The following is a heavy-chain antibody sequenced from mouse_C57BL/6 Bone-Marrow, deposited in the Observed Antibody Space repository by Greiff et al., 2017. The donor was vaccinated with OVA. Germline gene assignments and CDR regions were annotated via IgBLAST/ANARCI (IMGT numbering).Heavy chain of an antibody. V-gene: IGHV5-17*01. Sequence: EVHLVESGGGLVKPGGSLKLSCAASGFTFSDYGMHWVRQAPEKGLEWVAYISSGSSTIYYADTVKGRFTISRDNAKNTLFLQMTSLRSEDTAMYYCARINYWYFDDWGTGTTVTVSS. CDR2: ISSGSSTI. CDR1: GFTFSDYG. J-gene: IGHJ1*03. CDR3: ARINYWYFDD.